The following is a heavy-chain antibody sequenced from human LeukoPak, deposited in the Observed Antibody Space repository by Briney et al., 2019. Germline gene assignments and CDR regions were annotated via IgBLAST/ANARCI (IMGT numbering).Heavy chain of an antibody. J-gene: IGHJ4*02. Sequence: ASVKVSCKASGYTFTSYGISWVRQAPGQGLEWMGRIIPILGIANYAQKFQGRVTITADKSTSTAYMELSSLRSEDTAVYYCARFTTSYYDSSGYPNWGQGTLVTVSS. V-gene: IGHV1-69*04. CDR3: ARFTTSYYDSSGYPN. CDR1: GYTFTSYG. CDR2: IIPILGIA. D-gene: IGHD3-22*01.